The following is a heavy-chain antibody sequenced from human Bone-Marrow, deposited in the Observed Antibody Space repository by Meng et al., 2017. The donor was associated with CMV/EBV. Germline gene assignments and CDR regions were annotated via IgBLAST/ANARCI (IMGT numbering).Heavy chain of an antibody. J-gene: IGHJ4*02. Sequence: GGSLRLSCATSGFAVRGYDLHWVRQTPGKGPEWVAFIQHDGKNKYYADTVKGRFTISRDNSENTLYLQMNSLRLEDTAVYYCSFYSSSGYYFDYWGRGTLVTVSS. CDR1: GFAVRGYD. CDR2: IQHDGKNK. V-gene: IGHV3-30*02. CDR3: SFYSSSGYYFDY. D-gene: IGHD2-2*01.